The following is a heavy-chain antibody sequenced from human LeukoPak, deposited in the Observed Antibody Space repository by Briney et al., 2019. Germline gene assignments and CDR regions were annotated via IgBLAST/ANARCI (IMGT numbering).Heavy chain of an antibody. Sequence: GASVTVSCKASGYTFTSYYMHWVRQAPGQGPEWMGIINPSGGSTNYAQKFQGRVTMTRDMSTSTVYMELSSLRSEDTAVYYCARDEGCSSTSCLFDYWGQGTLVTVSS. V-gene: IGHV1-46*01. CDR2: INPSGGST. CDR1: GYTFTSYY. CDR3: ARDEGCSSTSCLFDY. J-gene: IGHJ4*02. D-gene: IGHD2-2*01.